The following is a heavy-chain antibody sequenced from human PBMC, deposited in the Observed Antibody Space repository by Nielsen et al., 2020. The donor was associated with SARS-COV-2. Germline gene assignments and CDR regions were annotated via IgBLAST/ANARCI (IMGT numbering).Heavy chain of an antibody. CDR2: IYYSGST. V-gene: IGHV4-30-4*01. J-gene: IGHJ4*02. Sequence: SETLSLTCTVSGGSISSGGYYWSWIRQPPGKGLEWIGYIYYSGSTYYNPSLKSRVTISVDTSKNQFSLKLSSVTAADTALYYCAREAVCTSCYTGYFDYWGQGTLVTVSS. CDR1: GGSISSGGYY. D-gene: IGHD2-2*02. CDR3: AREAVCTSCYTGYFDY.